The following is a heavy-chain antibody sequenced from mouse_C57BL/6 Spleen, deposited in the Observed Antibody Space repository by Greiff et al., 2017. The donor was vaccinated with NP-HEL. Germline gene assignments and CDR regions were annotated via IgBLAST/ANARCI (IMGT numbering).Heavy chain of an antibody. D-gene: IGHD1-1*01. J-gene: IGHJ2*01. CDR3: TRSITTVVAPHYFDS. CDR2: IDPETGGT. CDR1: GYTFTDYE. V-gene: IGHV1-15*01. Sequence: VQLQQSGAELVRPGASVTLSCKASGYTFTDYEMHWVKQTPVHGLEWIGAIDPETGGTAYNQKFKGKAILTADKSSSTAYMELRSLTSEDSAVYYCTRSITTVVAPHYFDSWGQDTPLTVSS.